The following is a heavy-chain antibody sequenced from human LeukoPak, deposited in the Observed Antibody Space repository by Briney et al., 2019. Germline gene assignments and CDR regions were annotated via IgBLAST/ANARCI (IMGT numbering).Heavy chain of an antibody. CDR3: ARGTPGLHWFDP. CDR1: GFTFSSYS. CDR2: ISSSSSYI. Sequence: PGGSLRLSCAASGFTFSSYSMNWVRQAPGKGLEWVSSISSSSSYIYYADSVKGRFTISRDNAKNSLYLQMNSLRAEDTAVYYCARGTPGLHWFDPWGQGTLVTVSS. D-gene: IGHD4-23*01. V-gene: IGHV3-21*01. J-gene: IGHJ5*02.